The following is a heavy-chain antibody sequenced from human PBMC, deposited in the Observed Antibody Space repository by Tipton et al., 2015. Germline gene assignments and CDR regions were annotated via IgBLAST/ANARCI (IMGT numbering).Heavy chain of an antibody. CDR2: ISSSGSTI. J-gene: IGHJ4*02. Sequence: SLRLSCAASGFIFSTYGMDWVRQAPGKGLEWISYISSSGSTIYYADSVKGRFTISRDNAKNSLYLQMNSLRAEDTAVYYCAREGSGWYGADYWGQGTLVTVSS. V-gene: IGHV3-48*03. CDR3: AREGSGWYGADY. CDR1: GFIFSTYG. D-gene: IGHD6-19*01.